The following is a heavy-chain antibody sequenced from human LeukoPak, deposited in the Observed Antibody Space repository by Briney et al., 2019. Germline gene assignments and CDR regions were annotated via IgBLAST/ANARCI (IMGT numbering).Heavy chain of an antibody. J-gene: IGHJ3*02. D-gene: IGHD2-2*01. V-gene: IGHV1-69*13. CDR1: GYTFTSYG. CDR2: IIPIFGTA. CDR3: ARAELEYQLLVLGAFDI. Sequence: VASVKVSCKASGYTFTSYGISWVRQAPGQGLEWMGGIIPIFGTANYAQKFQGRVTITADESTSTAYMELSSLRSEDTAVYYCARAELEYQLLVLGAFDIRGQGTMVTVSS.